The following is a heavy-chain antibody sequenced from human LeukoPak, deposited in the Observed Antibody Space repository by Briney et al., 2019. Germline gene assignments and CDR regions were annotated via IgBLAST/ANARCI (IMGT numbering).Heavy chain of an antibody. CDR2: IYPGDSDT. D-gene: IGHD5-12*01. J-gene: IGHJ4*02. V-gene: IGHV5-51*01. Sequence: GESLKISCKGSGYSFTSYWIGWVRQMPGKGLEWMGIIYPGDSDTRYSPSFQGQVTISADKSISTAYLQWSSLKASDTAMYYCARQPQYSGYVRYLDYWGQGTLVTVSS. CDR1: GYSFTSYW. CDR3: ARQPQYSGYVRYLDY.